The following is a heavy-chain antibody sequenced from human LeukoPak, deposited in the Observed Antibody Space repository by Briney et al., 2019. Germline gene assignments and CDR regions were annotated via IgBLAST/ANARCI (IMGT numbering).Heavy chain of an antibody. CDR1: GFTFSSYW. CDR3: ARALGIVVVPASAANWFDP. D-gene: IGHD2-2*03. Sequence: GGSPRLSCAASGFTFSSYWMSWVRQAPGKGLEWVANIKQDGSEKYYVDSVKGRFTISRDNAKNSLYLQMNSLRAEDTAVYYCARALGIVVVPASAANWFDPWGQGTLVTVSS. V-gene: IGHV3-7*01. CDR2: IKQDGSEK. J-gene: IGHJ5*02.